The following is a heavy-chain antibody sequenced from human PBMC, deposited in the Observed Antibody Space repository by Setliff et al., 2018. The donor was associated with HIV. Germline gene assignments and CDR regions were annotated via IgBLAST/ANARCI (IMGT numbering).Heavy chain of an antibody. CDR2: TDASGDT. CDR3: ARQLDYTNGRYFDY. V-gene: IGHV4-4*09. CDR1: GDSIKSHH. J-gene: IGHJ4*02. D-gene: IGHD4-4*01. Sequence: LSLTCTVSGDSIKSHHWSWIRQPAGKGLEWLAYTDASGDTNYNPSLRGRVIISLDTSNNQFSLNLNSVTAADTAVYYCARQLDYTNGRYFDYWGPGTLVTVS.